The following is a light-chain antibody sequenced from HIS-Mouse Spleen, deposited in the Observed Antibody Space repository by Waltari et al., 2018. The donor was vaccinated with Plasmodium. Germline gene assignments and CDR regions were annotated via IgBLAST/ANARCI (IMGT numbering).Light chain of an antibody. J-gene: IGLJ3*02. CDR1: ALTKKY. CDR2: EDS. V-gene: IGLV3-10*01. CDR3: YSTDSSGNHRV. Sequence: SYELTQPPSVSVSPGQTARIPSSGDALTKKYAYWYQQKSGQAPVLVIFEDSKRPSGIPERFSGSSSGTMATLTISGAQVEDEADYYCYSTDSSGNHRVFGGGTKLTVL.